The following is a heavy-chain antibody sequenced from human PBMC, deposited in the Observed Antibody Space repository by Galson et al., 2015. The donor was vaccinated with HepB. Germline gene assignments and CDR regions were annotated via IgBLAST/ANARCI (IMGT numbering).Heavy chain of an antibody. J-gene: IGHJ6*03. Sequence: PGKGLEWIGNIYHTGTSDYNPSLKGRLIMSVDTSQNQFSLKLSSVTASDTAVYYCARDQGSYYYMDVWGKGTPVTVSS. CDR2: IYHTGTS. V-gene: IGHV4-30-2*05. CDR3: ARDQGSYYYMDV.